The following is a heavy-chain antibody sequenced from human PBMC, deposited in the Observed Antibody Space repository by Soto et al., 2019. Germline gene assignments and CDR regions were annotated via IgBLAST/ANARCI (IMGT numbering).Heavy chain of an antibody. CDR3: ARTNYDFWSGLLY. D-gene: IGHD3-3*01. J-gene: IGHJ4*02. CDR1: GGSISSYY. CDR2: ISYSGST. Sequence: PSETLSLPCTGSGGSISSYYWSWIRQRPGKGLEWIGYISYSGSTNYNPSLKSRVTISLGTSRTQFSLKLSSVTATDTAVYYCARTNYDFWSGLLYWGQGTLVTVSS. V-gene: IGHV4-59*01.